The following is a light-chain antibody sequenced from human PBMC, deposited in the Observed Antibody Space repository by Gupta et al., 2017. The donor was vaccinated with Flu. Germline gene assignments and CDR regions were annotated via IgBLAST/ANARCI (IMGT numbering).Light chain of an antibody. Sequence: DIQMTQSPSSLSASVGDRVIITCRASQSISSYLNWYQQKPGKAPMILIYGASTLQSGVPSRFSGRGSGTDFTLTITSLQPEDFATYYCQQTYNTPRSFGQGTKLEIK. J-gene: IGKJ2*03. CDR1: QSISSY. CDR2: GAS. V-gene: IGKV1-39*01. CDR3: QQTYNTPRS.